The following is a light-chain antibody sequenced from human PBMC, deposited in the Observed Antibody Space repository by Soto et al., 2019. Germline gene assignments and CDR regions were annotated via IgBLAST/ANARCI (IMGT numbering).Light chain of an antibody. Sequence: QSVLTQPASVSGSPGQSITVSCTGTRRDVGNYNFVSWYQQHPGKAPKVIIYDVSNRPSGVSDRFSASKSGNTASLTISGLQTEDEAVYFCSSYTSGSVLFGGGTKVTVL. J-gene: IGLJ3*02. CDR3: SSYTSGSVL. V-gene: IGLV2-14*01. CDR2: DVS. CDR1: RRDVGNYNF.